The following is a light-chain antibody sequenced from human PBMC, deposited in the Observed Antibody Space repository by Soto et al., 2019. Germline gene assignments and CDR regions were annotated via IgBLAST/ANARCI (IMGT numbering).Light chain of an antibody. J-gene: IGKJ3*01. CDR2: GAS. CDR3: QQYDTWPGST. CDR1: QSVTSN. Sequence: EIVMTQSPATLSVSPGERATLSCRASQSVTSNLAWYQQKPGQAPRLLIFGASTRATDIPGRFSGSGSGTEFTLNISSLQSEDFAVYYCQQYDTWPGSTFGPGTKVDIK. V-gene: IGKV3-15*01.